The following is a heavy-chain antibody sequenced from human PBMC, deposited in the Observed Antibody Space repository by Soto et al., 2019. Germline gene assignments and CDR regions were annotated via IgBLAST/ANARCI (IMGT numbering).Heavy chain of an antibody. CDR2: IVVGSGNT. J-gene: IGHJ6*02. Sequence: SVKVSCKASGFTFTSSAVQRVRQARGQRLEWIGWIVVGSGNTNYAQKFQERVTITRDMSTSTAYMELSSLRSEDTAVYYCAAGYGSGSLSRNYYYYGMDVWGQGXTVTVSS. CDR3: AAGYGSGSLSRNYYYYGMDV. V-gene: IGHV1-58*01. D-gene: IGHD3-10*01. CDR1: GFTFTSSA.